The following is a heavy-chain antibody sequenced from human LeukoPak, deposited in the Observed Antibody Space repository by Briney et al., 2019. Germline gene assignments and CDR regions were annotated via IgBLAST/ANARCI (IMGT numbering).Heavy chain of an antibody. CDR1: GFTFSSYS. CDR3: ARDNAYYYDSSGSPRYFDY. CDR2: ISSSSSYI. D-gene: IGHD3-22*01. J-gene: IGHJ4*02. V-gene: IGHV3-21*01. Sequence: GGSLRLSCAASGFTFSSYSMNWVRQAPGKGLEWVSSISSSSSYIYYADSVKGRFTISRDNAKNSLYLQMNSLRAEDTAVYYSARDNAYYYDSSGSPRYFDYWGQGTLVTVSS.